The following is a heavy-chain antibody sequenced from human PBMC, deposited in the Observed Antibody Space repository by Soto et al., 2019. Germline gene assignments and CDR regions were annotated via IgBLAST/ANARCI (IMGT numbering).Heavy chain of an antibody. CDR2: IYHSGNT. V-gene: IGHV4-4*02. Sequence: SETLSLTCVVSGDSISSSNWWSWVRQPPGKGLEWIGEIYHSGNTNYNPSLKSRVTISVDKSKNQFSLKLRSVTSADTAVYYCARAANYYDSSGYYTFDHWGQGTLVTVSS. D-gene: IGHD3-22*01. J-gene: IGHJ4*02. CDR3: ARAANYYDSSGYYTFDH. CDR1: GDSISSSNW.